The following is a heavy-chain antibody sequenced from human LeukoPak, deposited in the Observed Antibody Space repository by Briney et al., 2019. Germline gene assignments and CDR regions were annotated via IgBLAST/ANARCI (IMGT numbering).Heavy chain of an antibody. CDR2: IIPIFGTA. CDR3: ARADVAYCSSTSCYAGWFDP. Sequence: SVKVSCKASGGTFSSYAISWVRQARGQGLEWMGGIIPIFGTANYAQKFQGRVTITADKSTSTAYMELSSLRSEDTAVYYCARADVAYCSSTSCYAGWFDPWGQGTLVTVSS. CDR1: GGTFSSYA. J-gene: IGHJ5*02. V-gene: IGHV1-69*06. D-gene: IGHD2-2*01.